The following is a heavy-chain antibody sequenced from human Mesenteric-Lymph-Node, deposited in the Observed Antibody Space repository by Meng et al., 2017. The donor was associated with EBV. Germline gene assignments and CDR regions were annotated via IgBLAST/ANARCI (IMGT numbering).Heavy chain of an antibody. CDR1: GGSFGGYY. CDR2: ISDSGST. D-gene: IGHD2-15*01. Sequence: VQLKHGDARLVKPSGSRSPTCGVFGGSFGGYYGSWIRQSPGTGLEWVGEISDSGSTTYTPSLKSRVTISGDRSDNHFSLRLSSVTAADTAVYYCARNRDVYCGGGSCSDFDYWGQGTLVTVSS. J-gene: IGHJ4*02. CDR3: ARNRDVYCGGGSCSDFDY. V-gene: IGHV4-34*01.